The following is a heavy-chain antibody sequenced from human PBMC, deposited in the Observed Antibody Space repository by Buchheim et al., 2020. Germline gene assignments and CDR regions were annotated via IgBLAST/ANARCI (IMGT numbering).Heavy chain of an antibody. D-gene: IGHD3-3*01. V-gene: IGHV3-7*03. CDR1: GFTFSNFR. Sequence: EVQLVESGGGLVQPGGSLRLSCVASGFTFSNFRMSWVRQAPGKGLKWVANTNQDASENLYVDSVRGRFTISRDNAKNSLFLQMSSLRAEDTAVYYCARSPSGLFYDVFDVWGQGT. J-gene: IGHJ3*01. CDR2: TNQDASEN. CDR3: ARSPSGLFYDVFDV.